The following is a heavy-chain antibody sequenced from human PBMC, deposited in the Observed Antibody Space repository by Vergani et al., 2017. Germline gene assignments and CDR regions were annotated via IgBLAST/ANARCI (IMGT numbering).Heavy chain of an antibody. CDR1: GGSISSYY. Sequence: QVQLQESGPGLVKPSETLSLTCTVSGGSISSYYWSWIRQHPGKGLEWIGYIYYSGSTYYNPSLKSRVTISVDTSKNQFSLKLSSVTAADTAVYYCAREEIAAAGTQGRAFDIWGQGTMVTVSS. CDR3: AREEIAAAGTQGRAFDI. CDR2: IYYSGST. J-gene: IGHJ3*02. D-gene: IGHD6-13*01. V-gene: IGHV4-59*06.